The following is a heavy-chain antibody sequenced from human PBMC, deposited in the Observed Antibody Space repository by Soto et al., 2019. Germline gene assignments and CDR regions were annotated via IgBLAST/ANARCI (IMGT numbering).Heavy chain of an antibody. J-gene: IGHJ5*02. Sequence: GGSLRLSCAASGFTFSSYAMHWVRQAPGKGLEWVAVISYDGSNKYYADSVKGRFTISRDNSKNTLYLQMNSLRAEDTAVYYCARGSQRVSAPFDPWGQGTLVTVSS. D-gene: IGHD3-10*01. CDR1: GFTFSSYA. V-gene: IGHV3-30-3*01. CDR2: ISYDGSNK. CDR3: ARGSQRVSAPFDP.